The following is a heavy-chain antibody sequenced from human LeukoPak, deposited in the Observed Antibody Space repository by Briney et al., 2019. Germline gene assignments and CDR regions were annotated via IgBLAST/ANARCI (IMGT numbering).Heavy chain of an antibody. J-gene: IGHJ4*02. V-gene: IGHV3-7*01. Sequence: GGSLRLSCAASGFTFSYHWMTWVRQAPGKGLEWVATIKPDGTEKYYVDSVRGRFTISRDNAENSLYLQMNSLRVEDTAVYYCVTDENWKFAYWGQGTLVTVSS. D-gene: IGHD1-1*01. CDR1: GFTFSYHW. CDR2: IKPDGTEK. CDR3: VTDENWKFAY.